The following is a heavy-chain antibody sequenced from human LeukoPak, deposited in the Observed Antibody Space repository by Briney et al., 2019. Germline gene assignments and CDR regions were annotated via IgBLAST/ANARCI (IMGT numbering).Heavy chain of an antibody. J-gene: IGHJ5*02. CDR2: ISRSSSNI. CDR3: AGDIAP. V-gene: IGHV3-21*01. D-gene: IGHD6-13*01. CDR1: GFTFSTYS. Sequence: TGGSLRLSCAASGFTFSTYSMNWVRQAPGKGLEWVSSISRSSSNIYYADSVKGRFIISRDNAKNSLYLQMNSLRAEDTAVYYCAGDIAPWGQGTLVTVSS.